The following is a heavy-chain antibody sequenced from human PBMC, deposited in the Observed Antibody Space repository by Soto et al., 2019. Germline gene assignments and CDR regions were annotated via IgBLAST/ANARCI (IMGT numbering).Heavy chain of an antibody. CDR3: VGRDYDY. CDR1: GGSISSYY. J-gene: IGHJ4*02. D-gene: IGHD2-15*01. V-gene: IGHV4-59*01. Sequence: SETLSLTCTVSGGSISSYYWSWIRQPPGKGLEWIGYVYYTGSTNYNPSLKSRVTIPVDTSKNQFSLKLSSMTAADTAVYYCVGRDYDYWGRGTLVTVSS. CDR2: VYYTGST.